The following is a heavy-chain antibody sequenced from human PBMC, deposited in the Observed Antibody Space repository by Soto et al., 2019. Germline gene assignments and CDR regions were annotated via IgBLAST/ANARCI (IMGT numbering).Heavy chain of an antibody. CDR2: TYYRSKWYN. J-gene: IGHJ6*04. CDR3: ARWVGDYYGSGSTDV. Sequence: SQTLSLTCAISGDSVSSNSAAWNWIRQSTSIGLEWLGRTYYRSKWYNDYAVSVKSRITINPDTSKNQFSLQLNSVTPEDTAVYYCARWVGDYYGSGSTDVWGKGTTVTVSS. V-gene: IGHV6-1*01. CDR1: GDSVSSNSAA. D-gene: IGHD3-10*01.